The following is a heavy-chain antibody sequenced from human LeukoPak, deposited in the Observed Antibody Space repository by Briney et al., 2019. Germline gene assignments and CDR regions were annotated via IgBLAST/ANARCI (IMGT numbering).Heavy chain of an antibody. CDR2: ISWNSGSI. CDR3: AKDTSSGRYLDY. D-gene: IGHD6-19*01. Sequence: GGSLRLSCAASGFTFDDYAMHWVRQAPGKGLEWVSGISWNSGSIGYADSVKGRFTISRDNGKNSLYLQMNSLRAEDTALYYCAKDTSSGRYLDYWGQGTLVTVSS. V-gene: IGHV3-9*01. J-gene: IGHJ4*02. CDR1: GFTFDDYA.